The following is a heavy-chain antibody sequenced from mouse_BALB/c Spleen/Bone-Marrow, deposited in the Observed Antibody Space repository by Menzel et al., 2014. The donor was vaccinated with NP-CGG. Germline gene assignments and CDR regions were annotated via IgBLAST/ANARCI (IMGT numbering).Heavy chain of an antibody. J-gene: IGHJ1*01. D-gene: IGHD4-1*01. CDR3: AREGTGTGWYFDV. CDR2: IYPGNDAS. CDR1: GYTFTDFV. V-gene: IGHV1-83*01. Sequence: VQLQQSGPELVKPGTSVKMSCKASGYTFTDFVISWVKQKTGQGLEWIGEIYPGNDASYYNERLKGKATLTADKSSNTAYMQLSSLTSEDSAVYFCAREGTGTGWYFDVWGAGTTVTVSS.